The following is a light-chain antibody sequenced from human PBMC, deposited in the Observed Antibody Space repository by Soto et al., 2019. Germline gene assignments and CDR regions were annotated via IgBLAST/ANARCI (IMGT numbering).Light chain of an antibody. CDR1: QSVSSNY. V-gene: IGKV3-20*01. J-gene: IGKJ1*01. CDR3: QQYGSSPWT. Sequence: EIVLTQSPGTLSLSPGERATLSCRASQSVSSNYLAWYQQKPGQAPSLLIYGASSRATGIPDRFSGSGSGTDFTLAISRLEPEDLAVYYCQQYGSSPWTFGQGTTVEIK. CDR2: GAS.